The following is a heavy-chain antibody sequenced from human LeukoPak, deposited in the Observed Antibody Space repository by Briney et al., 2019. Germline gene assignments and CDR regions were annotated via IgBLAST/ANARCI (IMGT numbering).Heavy chain of an antibody. D-gene: IGHD3-3*01. CDR3: ARLGNDFWSGYGYYYYYYMDV. CDR1: GGTFSSYA. V-gene: IGHV1-69*05. Sequence: GASVKVSCKASGGTFSSYAISWVRQAPGQGLEWMGGIIPIFGTANYAQKLQGRVTMTTDTSTSTAYMELRSLRSDDTAVYYCARLGNDFWSGYGYYYYYYMDVWGKGTTVTVSS. CDR2: IIPIFGTA. J-gene: IGHJ6*03.